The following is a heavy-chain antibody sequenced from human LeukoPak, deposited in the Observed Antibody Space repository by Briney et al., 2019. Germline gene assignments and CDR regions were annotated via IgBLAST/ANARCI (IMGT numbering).Heavy chain of an antibody. Sequence: PGGCLSLSCAASGFKFSSNWMSWVRRAPGKGLEWVANIKQDGSEKYYVDSVKGRFTISRDNAKNSLYLQMNSLRAEDTAVYYCAREGPSVTPYYWGQGTLVTVSS. D-gene: IGHD4-17*01. CDR2: IKQDGSEK. J-gene: IGHJ4*02. CDR3: AREGPSVTPYY. V-gene: IGHV3-7*01. CDR1: GFKFSSNW.